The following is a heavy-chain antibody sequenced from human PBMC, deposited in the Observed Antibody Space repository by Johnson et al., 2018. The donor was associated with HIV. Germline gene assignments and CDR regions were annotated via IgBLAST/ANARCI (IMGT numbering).Heavy chain of an antibody. CDR3: AKAPNWNYGDAFDV. V-gene: IGHV3-66*01. CDR2: IFSVGDV. D-gene: IGHD1-7*01. CDR1: GITVGTNY. J-gene: IGHJ3*01. Sequence: VQLVESGGGLVQPGGSLRLSCAASGITVGTNYMSWVRQAPGKGLEWVSVIFSVGDVYYAASVKGRVTISRDNAKNSLYLQMNSLRADDTAVYYCAKAPNWNYGDAFDVWGQGTMLTVSS.